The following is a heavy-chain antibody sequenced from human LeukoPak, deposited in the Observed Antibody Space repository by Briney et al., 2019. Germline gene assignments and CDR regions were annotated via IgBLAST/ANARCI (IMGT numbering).Heavy chain of an antibody. Sequence: GGSLRLSCAASGFTFSSYGMHWVRQAPGKGLEWVAVISYDGSNKYYADSVKGRFTISRDNSKNTLYLQMNSLRAEDTAVYYCAKKMVGVVGYGPGDAFDIWGQGTMVTVSS. V-gene: IGHV3-30*18. CDR2: ISYDGSNK. J-gene: IGHJ3*02. CDR1: GFTFSSYG. D-gene: IGHD5-12*01. CDR3: AKKMVGVVGYGPGDAFDI.